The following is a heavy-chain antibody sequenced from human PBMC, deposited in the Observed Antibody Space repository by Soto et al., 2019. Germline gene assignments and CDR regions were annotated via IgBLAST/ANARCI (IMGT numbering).Heavy chain of an antibody. J-gene: IGHJ6*02. CDR3: ARMSGDSYPYYCYGMDV. CDR2: IIPIFGTA. CDR1: GGTFSSYA. Sequence: QVQLVQSGAEVKKPGSSVKVSCKASGGTFSSYAISWVRQAPGQGLEWMGGIIPIFGTANYAQKFQGRVTITGDESTSTAYMEQSSLRSEDTAVYYCARMSGDSYPYYCYGMDVWGQGTTVTVSS. D-gene: IGHD3-10*02. V-gene: IGHV1-69*12.